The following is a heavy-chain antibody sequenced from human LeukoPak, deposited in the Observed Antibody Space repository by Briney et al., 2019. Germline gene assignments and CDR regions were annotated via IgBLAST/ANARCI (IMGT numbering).Heavy chain of an antibody. CDR2: ISDSGGST. J-gene: IGHJ5*02. Sequence: GGSLRLSCAASRFTFSTYAMSWVRQAPGKGLEWVSAISDSGGSTYYADSVRGRFTVSRDNSKDTLYLQMNSLRAEDTAVYYCAKDRYNDYEGGWFDPWGQGTLVTVSS. CDR3: AKDRYNDYEGGWFDP. D-gene: IGHD5-12*01. V-gene: IGHV3-23*01. CDR1: RFTFSTYA.